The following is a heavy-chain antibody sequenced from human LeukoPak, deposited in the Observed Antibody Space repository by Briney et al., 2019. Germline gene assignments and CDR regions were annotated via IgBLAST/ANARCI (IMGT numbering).Heavy chain of an antibody. CDR2: INSDGSST. CDR3: ARGRPWGSYASDYYYYMDV. Sequence: GGSLRLSCAASGFTFSSYWMHWVRQAPGKGLVWVSRINSDGSSTSYADSAKGRFTISRDNAKDTLYLQMNSLRAEDTAVYYCARGRPWGSYASDYYYYMDVWGKGTTVTVSS. V-gene: IGHV3-74*01. D-gene: IGHD3-16*01. J-gene: IGHJ6*03. CDR1: GFTFSSYW.